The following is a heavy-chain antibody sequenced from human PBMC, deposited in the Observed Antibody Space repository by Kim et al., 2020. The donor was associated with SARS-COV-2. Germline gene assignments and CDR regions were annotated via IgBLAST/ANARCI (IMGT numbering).Heavy chain of an antibody. D-gene: IGHD2-15*01. CDR2: ST. V-gene: IGHV3-23*01. J-gene: IGHJ4*02. Sequence: STSHAAAVKGRFPSSGDNSKNTLYRQMNSLRAEDTAVYYCAKDGEGSFDYWGQGTLVTVSS. CDR3: AKDGEGSFDY.